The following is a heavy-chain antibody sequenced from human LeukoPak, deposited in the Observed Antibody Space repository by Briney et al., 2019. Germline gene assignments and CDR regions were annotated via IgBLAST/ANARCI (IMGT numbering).Heavy chain of an antibody. D-gene: IGHD3-3*01. J-gene: IGHJ3*02. CDR3: ARGSRFGVVGRDAFDI. V-gene: IGHV3-7*01. CDR1: GFSFNTYW. Sequence: GGSLRLSCVASGFSFNTYWMSWVRQAPGEGLEWVANINQDGTEKYYVDSVKGRFTISRDYSKNSLFLQMNSLRAEDTAVYYCARGSRFGVVGRDAFDIWGQGTVVIVSS. CDR2: INQDGTEK.